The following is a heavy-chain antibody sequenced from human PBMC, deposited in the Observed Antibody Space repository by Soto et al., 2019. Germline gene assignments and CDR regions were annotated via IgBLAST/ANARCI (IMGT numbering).Heavy chain of an antibody. CDR2: FIPMFGKA. CDR1: GGTFSRFA. CDR3: ARDGKLYDSNGYYYVY. Sequence: QVQLVQSGAEVKKPGSSVKVSCKASGGTFSRFAISWVRQAPGQGLEWMGGFIPMFGKANYAQKFQGRVTITADESTSTGYIELRSLTSEDTAVYYCARDGKLYDSNGYYYVYWGQGTLVTVSS. J-gene: IGHJ4*02. D-gene: IGHD3-22*01. V-gene: IGHV1-69*01.